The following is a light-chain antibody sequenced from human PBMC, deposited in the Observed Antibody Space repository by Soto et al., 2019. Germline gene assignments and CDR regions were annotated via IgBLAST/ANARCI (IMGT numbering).Light chain of an antibody. CDR1: QSISEF. V-gene: IGKV3-11*01. CDR3: HQYNSWPPGT. Sequence: VVLTQSPATLSLSPGERATLSCRASQSISEFLAWYQQKPGQAPRLLIYDASNRATGTPARFSGSGSGTDFTLTISSLEAEDFALYYCHQYNSWPPGTFGQGTKVDIK. CDR2: DAS. J-gene: IGKJ2*01.